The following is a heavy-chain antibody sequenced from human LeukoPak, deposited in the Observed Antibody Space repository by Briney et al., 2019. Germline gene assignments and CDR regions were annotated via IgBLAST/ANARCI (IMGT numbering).Heavy chain of an antibody. CDR1: RFIFTSHS. Sequence: GGSLRLSCAASRFIFTSHSMNWVRQAPGKGLEWVSFIDSSSSSIHYADSVRGRFTISRDNAKNLLYLQMNSLRAEDTAEYFCARGNGPGSFIIDYWGQGTLVAASS. CDR3: ARGNGPGSFIIDY. V-gene: IGHV3-48*01. J-gene: IGHJ4*02. CDR2: IDSSSSSI. D-gene: IGHD3-10*01.